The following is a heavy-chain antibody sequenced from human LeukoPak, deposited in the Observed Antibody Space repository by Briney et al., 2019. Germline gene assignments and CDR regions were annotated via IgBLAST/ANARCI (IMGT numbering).Heavy chain of an antibody. Sequence: GGSLRLSCAATVFPFNSYAMSGARQAPGRGLEWVSSISGSGGSTYYADCVKGRFTISRDNYKNKLYLQMNSLRAKDTAVYYCAKDLDWRSAADIFDYWGQGTLVTVSS. CDR1: VFPFNSYA. J-gene: IGHJ4*02. V-gene: IGHV3-23*01. D-gene: IGHD6-13*01. CDR3: AKDLDWRSAADIFDY. CDR2: ISGSGGST.